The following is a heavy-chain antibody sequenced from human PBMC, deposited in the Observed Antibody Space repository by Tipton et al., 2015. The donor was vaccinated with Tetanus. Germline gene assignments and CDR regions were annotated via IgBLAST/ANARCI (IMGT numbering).Heavy chain of an antibody. CDR3: ARGITDGYNRRFDY. CDR2: ISNGNP. D-gene: IGHD5-24*01. V-gene: IGHV4-4*07. J-gene: IGHJ4*02. Sequence: GLVKPSETLSLTCTVSRGPISSYYWSWIRQPAGKGLEWIGHISNGNPDYTPSLKSRVTLSVDTSKSQISLKVRSVTVADTGMYFCARGITDGYNRRFDYWGQGIMVAVSP. CDR1: RGPISSYY.